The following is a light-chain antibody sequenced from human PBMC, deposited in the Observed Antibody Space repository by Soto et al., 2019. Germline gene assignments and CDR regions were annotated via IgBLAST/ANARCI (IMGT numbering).Light chain of an antibody. Sequence: DIQMTQSPSTLSASVGDRVTITCRASQSISSWLAWYQQKPGKAPKLLIYKASSLESGVPSRFSGSGSGTEFTLTISRLEPEDFAVYYCQQYGSPLTFGGGTKVEIK. J-gene: IGKJ4*01. CDR3: QQYGSPLT. CDR2: KAS. CDR1: QSISSW. V-gene: IGKV1-5*03.